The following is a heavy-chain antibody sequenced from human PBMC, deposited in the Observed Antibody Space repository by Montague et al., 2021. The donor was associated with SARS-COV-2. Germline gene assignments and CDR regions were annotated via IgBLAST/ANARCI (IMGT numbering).Heavy chain of an antibody. CDR2: ISYDGSNK. D-gene: IGHD3-10*01. CDR1: GFIFSSYA. Sequence: SLRLSCAASGFIFSSYAMHWVRQAPGKGLEWVAVISYDGSNKYYADSVKGRFTISRDNSKNTLYLQMNGLRAEDTAVYYCARSRSGSYYNPKRFDPWGQGTLVTVSS. J-gene: IGHJ5*02. V-gene: IGHV3-30-3*01. CDR3: ARSRSGSYYNPKRFDP.